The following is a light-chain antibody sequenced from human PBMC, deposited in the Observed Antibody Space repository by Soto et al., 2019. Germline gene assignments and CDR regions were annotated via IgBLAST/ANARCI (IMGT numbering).Light chain of an antibody. CDR3: QQYNNWPRAT. V-gene: IGKV1-39*01. CDR2: GAS. CDR1: QSISTY. J-gene: IGKJ4*01. Sequence: DIQMTQSPSSLSASVGERVTITCRASQSISTYLSWYQQKPGKVPKLLIYGASSLQTGVPSRFSGSGSGTEFNITISSLQSEDSAIYYCQQYNNWPRATFGGGTKVDIK.